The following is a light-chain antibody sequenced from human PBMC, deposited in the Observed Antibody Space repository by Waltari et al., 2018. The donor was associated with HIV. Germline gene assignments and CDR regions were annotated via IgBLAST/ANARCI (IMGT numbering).Light chain of an antibody. J-gene: IGKJ3*01. CDR2: AAS. V-gene: IGKV1-12*01. CDR3: QQANSFLQFT. Sequence: DIQMTQFPSFVSASVGDRVTITRGASEGIGDWLAWYQQKRGKPPKILIHAASSLQGGVPSRFSGSESGTDFTLTISSLQPEDFETYYCQQANSFLQFTFGPGTKVDIK. CDR1: EGIGDW.